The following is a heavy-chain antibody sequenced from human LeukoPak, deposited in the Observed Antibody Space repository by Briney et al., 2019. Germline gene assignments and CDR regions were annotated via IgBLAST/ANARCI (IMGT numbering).Heavy chain of an antibody. CDR1: GFSVSSSNM. Sequence: PSGTLTLTCAVSGFSVSSSNMTRLRRQPPGKGLEWIGEIYHSGSTNYNPSFKSRVTISVDKSKNQFSLKLSSVTAADTAVYYSAGGTRNVGNASYYGMDVWGQGTTVTVSS. V-gene: IGHV4-4*02. CDR3: AGGTRNVGNASYYGMDV. D-gene: IGHD1-14*01. CDR2: IYHSGST. J-gene: IGHJ6*02.